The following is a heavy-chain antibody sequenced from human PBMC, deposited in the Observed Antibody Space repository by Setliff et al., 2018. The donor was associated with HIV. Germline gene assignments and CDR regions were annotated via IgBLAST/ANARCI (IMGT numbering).Heavy chain of an antibody. CDR3: AREIGDYYVSSGYYPPTDYYYGMDV. J-gene: IGHJ6*02. V-gene: IGHV1-18*01. CDR1: GYTFTSYD. D-gene: IGHD3-22*01. CDR2: ISAYNGNT. Sequence: VASVKVSCKASGYTFTSYDISWVRQAPGQGLEWMGWISAYNGNTNYAQKLLGRVTMTTDTSTSTAYMELRSLRSDDTAVYYCAREIGDYYVSSGYYPPTDYYYGMDVWGQGTTVTVSS.